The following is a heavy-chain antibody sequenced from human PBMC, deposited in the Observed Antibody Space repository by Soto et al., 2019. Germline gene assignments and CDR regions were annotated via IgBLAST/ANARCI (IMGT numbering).Heavy chain of an antibody. Sequence: PVGSLRLSCAASGFTFSSYGMHWVRQAPGKGLEWVAVISYDGSNKYYADSVKGRFTISRDNSKNTLYLQMNSLRAEDTAVYYCAKDLSPLYYYYGMDVWGQGTTVTVSS. CDR1: GFTFSSYG. V-gene: IGHV3-30*18. J-gene: IGHJ6*02. CDR2: ISYDGSNK. CDR3: AKDLSPLYYYYGMDV.